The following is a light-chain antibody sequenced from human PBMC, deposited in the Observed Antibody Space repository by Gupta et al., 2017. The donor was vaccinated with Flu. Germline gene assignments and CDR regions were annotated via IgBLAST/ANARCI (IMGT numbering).Light chain of an antibody. V-gene: IGKV3-20*01. CDR3: QHYGGSRAFT. Sequence: SLSLSPGEGATLSCRASQTVVASFLAWYQQQPGQAPRLLIYGASTRAPGIPDRFSGSGSGTDFTLTISRLEPEDFAVYYCQHYGGSRAFTFGQGTKLDI. CDR1: QTVVASF. J-gene: IGKJ2*01. CDR2: GAS.